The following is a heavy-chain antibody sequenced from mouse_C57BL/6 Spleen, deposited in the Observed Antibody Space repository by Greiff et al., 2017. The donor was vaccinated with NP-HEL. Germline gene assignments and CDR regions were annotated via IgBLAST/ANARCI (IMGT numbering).Heavy chain of an antibody. CDR1: GFTFSSYG. Sequence: EVMLVESGGDLVKPGGSLKLSCAASGFTFSSYGMSWVRQTPDKRLEWVATISSGGSYTYYPDSVKGRFTLSRDNTKNTLYLQMSGLKAEDTAMCYCARHRDDGWYFDVWGTGTTVTVSS. J-gene: IGHJ1*03. CDR2: ISSGGSYT. CDR3: ARHRDDGWYFDV. D-gene: IGHD2-3*01. V-gene: IGHV5-6*01.